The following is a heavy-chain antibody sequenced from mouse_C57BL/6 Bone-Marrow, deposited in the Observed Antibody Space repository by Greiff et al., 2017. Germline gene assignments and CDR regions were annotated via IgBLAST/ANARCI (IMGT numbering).Heavy chain of an antibody. J-gene: IGHJ3*01. CDR3: ARLWFAY. V-gene: IGHV1-59*01. CDR2: IDPSDSYT. Sequence: QVQLQQPGAELVRPGTSVKLSCKASGYTFTSYWMHWVKQRPGQGLEWIGVIDPSDSYTNYNQKFKGKATLTVDTSSSTAYMQLSSLTSEDSAVYYGARLWFAYWGQGTLVTVSA. CDR1: GYTFTSYW.